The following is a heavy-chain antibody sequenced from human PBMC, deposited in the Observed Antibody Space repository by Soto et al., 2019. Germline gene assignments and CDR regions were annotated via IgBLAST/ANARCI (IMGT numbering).Heavy chain of an antibody. CDR3: ARAPNPAAIDY. V-gene: IGHV4-4*02. CDR1: GGSISSSNW. CDR2: IYHSGST. Sequence: QVQLQESGPGLVKPSGTLSLTCAVSGGSISSSNWWSWVRQPPGKGLEWIGEIYHSGSTNYNPSRRRRVTIAVDKSKNQCSLKLSSVTAADTAVCYCARAPNPAAIDYWGQGTLVTVSS. D-gene: IGHD2-2*01. J-gene: IGHJ4*02.